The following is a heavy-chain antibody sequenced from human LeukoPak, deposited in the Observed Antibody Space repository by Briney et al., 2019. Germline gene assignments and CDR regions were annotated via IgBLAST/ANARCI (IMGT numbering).Heavy chain of an antibody. CDR1: GYTLTDYY. CDR3: ASVYSAYDLSQLDY. J-gene: IGHJ4*02. Sequence: ASVKVSCKASGYTLTDYYIHWLRQAPGQGLEWMAWINPNSGATNYAQKFQGRVTVTRVTSISTAYMELSSLRSDDTAVFYCASVYSAYDLSQLDYWGQGTLLTVSS. V-gene: IGHV1-2*02. D-gene: IGHD5-12*01. CDR2: INPNSGAT.